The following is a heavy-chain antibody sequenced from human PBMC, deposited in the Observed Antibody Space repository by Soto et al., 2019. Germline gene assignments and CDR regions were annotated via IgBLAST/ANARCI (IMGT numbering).Heavy chain of an antibody. CDR3: ARGLRSSSPYYYYYMDV. J-gene: IGHJ6*03. Sequence: ASVKVSCKASGYTFTSYDINWVRQATGQGLEWMGWMNPNSGNTGYAQKFQGRVTMTRNTSISTAYMELSSLRSEDTAVYYCARGLRSSSPYYYYYMDVWGKGTTVTVSS. D-gene: IGHD6-6*01. CDR1: GYTFTSYD. CDR2: MNPNSGNT. V-gene: IGHV1-8*01.